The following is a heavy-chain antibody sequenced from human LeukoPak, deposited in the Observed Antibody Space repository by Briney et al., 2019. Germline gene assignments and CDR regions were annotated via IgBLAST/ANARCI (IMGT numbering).Heavy chain of an antibody. V-gene: IGHV3-74*01. CDR1: GFTFRSYW. J-gene: IGHJ4*02. D-gene: IGHD1-26*01. Sequence: GGSLRLSCAASGFTFRSYWMHWVRQAPGKGLVWVSRILGDGSITNYADSVKGRFTISRDNSKNTLYLQMNSLGAEDTAVYYCARFVVGATYYFDCWGQGTLVTVSS. CDR2: ILGDGSIT. CDR3: ARFVVGATYYFDC.